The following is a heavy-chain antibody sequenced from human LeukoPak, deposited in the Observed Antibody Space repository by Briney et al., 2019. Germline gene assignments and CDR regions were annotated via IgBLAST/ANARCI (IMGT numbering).Heavy chain of an antibody. CDR3: ARATARYYYDSSGYYSS. CDR1: GFTFSSYA. D-gene: IGHD3-22*01. J-gene: IGHJ4*02. Sequence: GRSLRLSCAASGFTFSSYAMHWVRQAPGKGLEWVAVISYDGSNKYYADSVKGRFTTSRDNSKNTLYLQMNSLRAEDTAVYYCARATARYYYDSSGYYSSWGQGTLVTVSS. V-gene: IGHV3-30-3*01. CDR2: ISYDGSNK.